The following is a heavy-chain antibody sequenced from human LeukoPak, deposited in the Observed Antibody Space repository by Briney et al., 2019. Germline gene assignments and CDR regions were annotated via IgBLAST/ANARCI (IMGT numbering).Heavy chain of an antibody. CDR2: INPSGGST. D-gene: IGHD3-9*01. J-gene: IGHJ4*02. CDR3: AKDRGNNILTGYRKGHYFDY. CDR1: GYTFTSYY. V-gene: IGHV1-46*01. Sequence: ASVKVSCKASGYTFTSYYMHWVRQAPGQGLEWMGIINPSGGSTSYAQKFQGRVTMTRDMSTSTVYMELSSLRSEDTAVYYCAKDRGNNILTGYRKGHYFDYWGQGTLVTVSS.